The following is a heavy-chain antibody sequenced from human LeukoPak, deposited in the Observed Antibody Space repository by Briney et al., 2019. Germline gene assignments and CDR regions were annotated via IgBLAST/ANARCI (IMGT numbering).Heavy chain of an antibody. CDR3: ARQWGTVTTAYYYGLDV. CDR2: MNPNSGNT. V-gene: IGHV1-8*01. CDR1: GYTFTNYD. D-gene: IGHD4-17*01. Sequence: GASVKVSCKASGYTFTNYDINWVRQGTGQGLKWMGWMNPNSGNTGYAQKFQGRVTMTRNTSISTAYMELSSLRSEDTAVYYCARQWGTVTTAYYYGLDVWGQGTTVTVSS. J-gene: IGHJ6*02.